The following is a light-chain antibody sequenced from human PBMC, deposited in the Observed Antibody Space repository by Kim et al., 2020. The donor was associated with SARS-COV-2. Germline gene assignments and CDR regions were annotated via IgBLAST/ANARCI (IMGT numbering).Light chain of an antibody. CDR1: SLRSYY. CDR3: NSRDSNDNVV. CDR2: GKN. V-gene: IGLV3-19*01. J-gene: IGLJ2*01. Sequence: SSELPQDPAVSVALGQTVRITCQGDSLRSYYATWYQQKPGRAPILVIYGKNNRPSGIPDRFSGSSSGNTASLTITGTQAGDEADYYCNSRDSNDNVVFGGGTQLTVL.